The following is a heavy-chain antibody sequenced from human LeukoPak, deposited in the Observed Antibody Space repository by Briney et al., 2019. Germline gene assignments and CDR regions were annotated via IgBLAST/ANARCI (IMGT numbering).Heavy chain of an antibody. D-gene: IGHD6-19*01. CDR2: IYHSGST. V-gene: IGHV4-38-2*01. J-gene: IGHJ2*01. CDR3: ARAAVQYWYFDL. CDR1: GYSISRGYY. Sequence: PSETPSLTRAVSGYSISRGYYWGWIRQPPGKGPGWIGSIYHSGSTYYNPSLKSRVTISVDTSKNQFSLKLSSVTAADTAVYYCARAAVQYWYFDLWGRGTLATVSS.